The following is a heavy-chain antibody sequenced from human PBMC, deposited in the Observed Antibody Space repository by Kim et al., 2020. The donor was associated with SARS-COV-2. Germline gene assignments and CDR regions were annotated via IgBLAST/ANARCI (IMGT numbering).Heavy chain of an antibody. CDR2: T. Sequence: TNYAAAVKGRFTISRDNAKNTLYLQMNSLRAEDTAVYYCARAGAAGAFDIWGQGTMVTVSS. J-gene: IGHJ3*02. V-gene: IGHV3-74*01. D-gene: IGHD6-13*01. CDR3: ARAGAAGAFDI.